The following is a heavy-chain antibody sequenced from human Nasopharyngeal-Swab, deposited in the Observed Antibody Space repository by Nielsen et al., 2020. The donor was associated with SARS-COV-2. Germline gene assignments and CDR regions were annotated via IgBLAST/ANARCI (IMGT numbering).Heavy chain of an antibody. J-gene: IGHJ5*02. CDR2: IIPIFGTA. D-gene: IGHD4-17*01. V-gene: IGHV1-69*01. Sequence: WVRQAPGQGLEWMGGIIPIFGTANYAQKFQGRVTITADESTSTAYMEVTSLTSDDTAVYYCARALSARTTFNCLGPWGQGTLVTVSS. CDR3: ARALSARTTFNCLGP.